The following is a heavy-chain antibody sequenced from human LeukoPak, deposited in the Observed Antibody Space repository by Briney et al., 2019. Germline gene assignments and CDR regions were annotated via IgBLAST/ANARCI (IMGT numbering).Heavy chain of an antibody. CDR1: GGSISSYY. CDR3: ARNKGYCSSTSCSPFDY. Sequence: ASETLSLTCTVSGGSISSYYWSWIRQPAGKGLEWIGRIYTSGSTNYNPSLKSRVTMSVDTSKNQFSLKLSSVTAADAAVYYCARNKGYCSSTSCSPFDYWGQETLVTVSS. CDR2: IYTSGST. V-gene: IGHV4-4*07. J-gene: IGHJ4*02. D-gene: IGHD2-2*01.